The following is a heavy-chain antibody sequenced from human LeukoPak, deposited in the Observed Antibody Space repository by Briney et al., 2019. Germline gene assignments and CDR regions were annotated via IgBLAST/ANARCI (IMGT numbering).Heavy chain of an antibody. CDR3: ARDTLDSGSYFFDY. J-gene: IGHJ4*02. V-gene: IGHV3-30*04. CDR2: ISYDGSNK. D-gene: IGHD1-26*01. CDR1: GFTFSSYA. Sequence: GGSLRLSCAASGFTFSSYAMHWVRQAPGKGLEWVAVISYDGSNKYYADSVKGRFTISRDNSKNTLYLQMNSLRAEDTAVYYCARDTLDSGSYFFDYWGQGTLVTVSS.